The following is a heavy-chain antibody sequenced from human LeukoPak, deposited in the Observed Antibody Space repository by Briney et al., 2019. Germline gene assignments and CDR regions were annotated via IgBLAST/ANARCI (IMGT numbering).Heavy chain of an antibody. CDR1: GFTVSSKY. J-gene: IGHJ4*02. D-gene: IGHD2-2*01. CDR3: ARADCSSTSCYDGY. CDR2: ISSGSSRIYI. V-gene: IGHV3-21*01. Sequence: GGSLRLSCAVSGFTVSSKYMYWVRQAPGKGLEWVSSISSGSSRIYINYADSVKGRFTISRDNAKNSLYLQMNSLRAEDTAVYYCARADCSSTSCYDGYWGQGTLVTVSS.